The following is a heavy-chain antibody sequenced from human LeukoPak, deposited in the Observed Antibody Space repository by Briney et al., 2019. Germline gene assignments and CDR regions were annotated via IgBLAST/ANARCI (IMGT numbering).Heavy chain of an antibody. J-gene: IGHJ4*02. D-gene: IGHD4-17*01. V-gene: IGHV4-30-4*01. CDR2: IYYSGST. Sequence: SETLSLTCTVSGGSISSGDYYWSWIRQPPGKGLEWIGYIYYSGSTYYNPSLKSRVTISVDTSKNQFSLKLSSVTAADTAVYYCAKTTVTNEADYWGQGTLVTVSS. CDR1: GGSISSGDYY. CDR3: AKTTVTNEADY.